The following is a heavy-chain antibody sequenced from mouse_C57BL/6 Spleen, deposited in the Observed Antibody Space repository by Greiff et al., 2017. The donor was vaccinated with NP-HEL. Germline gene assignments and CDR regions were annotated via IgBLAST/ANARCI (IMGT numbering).Heavy chain of an antibody. J-gene: IGHJ4*01. CDR3: ARRTTGYAMDY. CDR2: IHPNSGST. D-gene: IGHD2-14*01. Sequence: VQLQQPGAELVKPGASVKLSCKASGYTFTSYWMHWVKQRPGQGLEWIGMIHPNSGSTNYNEKFKSKATLTVDKSSSTAYMQLSSLTSEDSAVYCCARRTTGYAMDYWGQGTSVTVSS. CDR1: GYTFTSYW. V-gene: IGHV1-64*01.